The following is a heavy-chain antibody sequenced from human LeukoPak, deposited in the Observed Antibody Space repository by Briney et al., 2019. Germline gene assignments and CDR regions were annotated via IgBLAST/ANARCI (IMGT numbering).Heavy chain of an antibody. Sequence: EAGGSLRLSCAAPGFTLNGYWMHWVRQAPGKGLVWVSRINSDGSTTSYADSVKGRFTISRDNSKNTLYLQMNSLRAEDTAVYYCAKDLLSDSRYCSSTSCYTGGSYWGQGTLVTVSS. CDR1: GFTLNGYW. V-gene: IGHV3-74*01. CDR2: INSDGSTT. D-gene: IGHD2-2*02. CDR3: AKDLLSDSRYCSSTSCYTGGSY. J-gene: IGHJ4*02.